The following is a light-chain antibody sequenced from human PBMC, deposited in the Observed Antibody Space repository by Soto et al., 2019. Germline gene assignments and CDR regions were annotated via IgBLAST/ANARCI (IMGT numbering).Light chain of an antibody. Sequence: QSVLTQPPSASATPGQSVTISCSGGSSDVGGYNYVSWYQQHPGKAPKLMIYEVSNRPSGVSNRFSGSKSGNTASLTISGLQAEDEADYYCSSYTSSSTPYVFGTGTKVTVL. J-gene: IGLJ1*01. V-gene: IGLV2-14*01. CDR1: SSDVGGYNY. CDR2: EVS. CDR3: SSYTSSSTPYV.